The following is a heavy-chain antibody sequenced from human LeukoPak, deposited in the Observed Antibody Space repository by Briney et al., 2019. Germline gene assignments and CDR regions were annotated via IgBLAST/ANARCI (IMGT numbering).Heavy chain of an antibody. CDR2: IYYSGST. CDR3: ARGYYGSGSFDLDH. D-gene: IGHD3-10*01. CDR1: GGSISSYY. Sequence: SETLSLTCTVSGGSISSYYWSWIRQPPGKGLEWIGYIYYSGSTNYDPSLKSRVTISLDRSKNQFSLKLTTVTAADTAVYYCARGYYGSGSFDLDHWGQGTLVTVSS. V-gene: IGHV4-59*12. J-gene: IGHJ4*02.